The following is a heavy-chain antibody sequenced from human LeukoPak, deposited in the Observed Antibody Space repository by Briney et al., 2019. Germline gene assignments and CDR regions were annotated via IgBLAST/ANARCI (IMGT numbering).Heavy chain of an antibody. CDR3: ARVQMATGGVDY. V-gene: IGHV4-38-2*02. CDR2: IYHSGST. J-gene: IGHJ4*02. Sequence: SETLSLTCTVSGYSISSGYYWGWIRQPPGKGLEWIGSIYHSGSTYYNPSLKSRVTISVDTSKNQFSLKLSPVTAADTAVYYCARVQMATGGVDYWGQGTLVTVSS. D-gene: IGHD5-24*01. CDR1: GYSISSGYY.